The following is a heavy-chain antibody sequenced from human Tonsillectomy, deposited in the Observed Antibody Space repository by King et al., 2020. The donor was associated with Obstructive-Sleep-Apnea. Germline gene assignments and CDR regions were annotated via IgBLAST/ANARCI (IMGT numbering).Heavy chain of an antibody. Sequence: VQLVESGGGLVQPGRSLRLSCAASGFSFDDYAMHWVRQTPGKGLEWVSGINWNSGNIGYADSVKGRFTISRDNAKNSLYLQMNSLRAEDTALYYCVKDRAGGVPDAFDIWSQGTMVTVSS. J-gene: IGHJ3*02. V-gene: IGHV3-9*01. CDR1: GFSFDDYA. CDR2: INWNSGNI. D-gene: IGHD3-16*01. CDR3: VKDRAGGVPDAFDI.